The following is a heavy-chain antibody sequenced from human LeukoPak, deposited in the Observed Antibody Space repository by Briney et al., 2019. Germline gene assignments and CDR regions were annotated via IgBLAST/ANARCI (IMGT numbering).Heavy chain of an antibody. D-gene: IGHD3-3*01. J-gene: IGHJ1*01. Sequence: SETLSLTRTVSGGSISSYYWSWIRQPPGKGLEWIGYIYYSGSTNYNPSLKSRVTISVDTSKNQFSLKLSSVTAADTAVYYCAREGFYDRYFQHWGQGTLVTVSS. CDR2: IYYSGST. V-gene: IGHV4-59*01. CDR1: GGSISSYY. CDR3: AREGFYDRYFQH.